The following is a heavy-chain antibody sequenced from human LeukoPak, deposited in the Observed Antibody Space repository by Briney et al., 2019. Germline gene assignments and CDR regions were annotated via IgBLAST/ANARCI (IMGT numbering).Heavy chain of an antibody. D-gene: IGHD3-10*01. Sequence: ASVKVSCKASGYTFTGYYIHWVRQAPGQGLEWMGWINPNSGGTNYAQKFQDRVTMTRDTSISTAYMELSRLRSDDAAVYYCARDLSYYGSGISYFDLWGQGTLVTVSS. V-gene: IGHV1-2*02. CDR2: INPNSGGT. J-gene: IGHJ4*02. CDR3: ARDLSYYGSGISYFDL. CDR1: GYTFTGYY.